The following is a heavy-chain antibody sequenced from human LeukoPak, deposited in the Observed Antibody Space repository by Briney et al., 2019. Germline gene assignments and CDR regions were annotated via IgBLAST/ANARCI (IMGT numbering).Heavy chain of an antibody. J-gene: IGHJ4*02. V-gene: IGHV3-30*04. CDR2: ISYDGSNK. Sequence: GGSLRLSCAASGFTFSSYAMDWVRQAPGKGLEWVAVISYDGSNKYYADSVKGRFTISRDNSKNTLYLQMNSLRAEDTAVYYCAKGWDVDTAIDYWGQGTLVTVSS. CDR3: AKGWDVDTAIDY. D-gene: IGHD5-18*01. CDR1: GFTFSSYA.